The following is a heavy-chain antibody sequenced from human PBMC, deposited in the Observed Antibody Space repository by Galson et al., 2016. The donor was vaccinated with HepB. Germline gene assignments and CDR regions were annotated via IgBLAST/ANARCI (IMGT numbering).Heavy chain of an antibody. CDR2: MWYDGSNK. V-gene: IGHV3-30-3*01. Sequence: SLRLSCAVSGFTFSSYPMHWVRQAPGKGLEWVAVMWYDGSNKYYADSVKGRFTISRDNSKNTLYLQMNSLRVEDTAVYYCARERYSSTWYQVWYYYGMDVWGKGTAVTVSS. D-gene: IGHD6-13*01. J-gene: IGHJ6*04. CDR1: GFTFSSYP. CDR3: ARERYSSTWYQVWYYYGMDV.